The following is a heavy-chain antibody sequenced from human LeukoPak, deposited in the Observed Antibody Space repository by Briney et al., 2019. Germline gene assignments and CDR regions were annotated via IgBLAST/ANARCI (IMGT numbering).Heavy chain of an antibody. V-gene: IGHV3-23*01. D-gene: IGHD4-17*01. Sequence: GGSLRLSCVVSGFTFSRYAISWVRQAPGKGLEWVSAIDGSGGNTFYADSVKGRFTISRDNSKNTLFLHMNSLRAEDTAVYFCAKDSSVPYGITNWGQGTLVTVS. CDR3: AKDSSVPYGITN. CDR1: GFTFSRYA. J-gene: IGHJ4*02. CDR2: IDGSGGNT.